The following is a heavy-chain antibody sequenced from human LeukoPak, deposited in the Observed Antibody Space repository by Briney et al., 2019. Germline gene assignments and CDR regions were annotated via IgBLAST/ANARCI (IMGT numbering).Heavy chain of an antibody. D-gene: IGHD6-19*01. CDR2: IYYSGST. CDR3: ARGARSSGWSLDY. V-gene: IGHV4-31*03. CDR1: GGSISSGGYY. Sequence: PSQTLSLTCTVSGGSISSGGYYWSWIRQHPGKGLEWIGYIYYSGSTYYNPSLKSRVTISVDTSKNLFSLKLSSVTAADTAVYYCARGARSSGWSLDYWGQGTLVTVSS. J-gene: IGHJ4*02.